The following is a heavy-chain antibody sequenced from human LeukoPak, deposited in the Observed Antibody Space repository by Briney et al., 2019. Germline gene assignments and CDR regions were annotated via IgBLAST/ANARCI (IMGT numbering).Heavy chain of an antibody. D-gene: IGHD6-25*01. CDR2: IYYSGST. CDR3: AKLLGSDYGMDV. CDR1: GGSISSSSYY. Sequence: PSETLSLTCTVSGGSISSSSYYWGWIRQPPGKGLEWIGSIYYSGSTYYNASLKSRVTISVDTSKNQFSLKLSSVTAADTAVYYCAKLLGSDYGMDVWGQGTTVTVSS. J-gene: IGHJ6*02. V-gene: IGHV4-39*01.